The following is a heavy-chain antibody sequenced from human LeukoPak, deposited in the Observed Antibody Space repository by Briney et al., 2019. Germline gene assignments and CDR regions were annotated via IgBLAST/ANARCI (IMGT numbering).Heavy chain of an antibody. D-gene: IGHD2-2*01. V-gene: IGHV1-8*01. Sequence: PGASVKVSCKASGYTFTSYDINWVRQATGQGLEWMGWMNPNSGNTGYAQKFQGRVTMTRNTSISTAYMELRSLRSDDTAVYYCARDPPAMPYDYWGQGTLVTVSS. CDR3: ARDPPAMPYDY. CDR1: GYTFTSYD. CDR2: MNPNSGNT. J-gene: IGHJ4*02.